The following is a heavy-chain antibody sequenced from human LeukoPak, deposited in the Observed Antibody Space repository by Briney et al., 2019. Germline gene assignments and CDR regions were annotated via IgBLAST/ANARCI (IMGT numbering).Heavy chain of an antibody. CDR3: ARVSKDYTNYFGSSTYYYFDY. CDR2: ISSSGSTI. Sequence: GGSLRLSCAASGFTFSDYYMSWLRQAPGTGLEWVSYISSSGSTIYYADSVKGRFTISRDNAQNSLYLQINSLRAEDTAVYYCARVSKDYTNYFGSSTYYYFDYWGQGTLVTGSS. V-gene: IGHV3-11*04. D-gene: IGHD3-10*01. J-gene: IGHJ4*02. CDR1: GFTFSDYY.